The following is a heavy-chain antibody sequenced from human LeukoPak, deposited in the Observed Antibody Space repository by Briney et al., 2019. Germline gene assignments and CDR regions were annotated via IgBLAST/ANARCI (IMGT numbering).Heavy chain of an antibody. D-gene: IGHD6-13*01. CDR1: GFTFSSYA. V-gene: IGHV3-64*01. CDR3: ARDIVAAVQTGAFDI. J-gene: IGHJ3*02. CDR2: ISSNGGST. Sequence: GGSLRLSCAASGFTFSSYAMHWVRQAPGKGLEYVSAISSNGGSTYYANSVKGRFTISRDNSKNTLYLQMGSLRAEDMAVYYCARDIVAAVQTGAFDIWGQGTMVTVSS.